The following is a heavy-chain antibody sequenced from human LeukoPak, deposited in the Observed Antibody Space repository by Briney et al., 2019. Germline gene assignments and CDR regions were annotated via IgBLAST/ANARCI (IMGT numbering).Heavy chain of an antibody. J-gene: IGHJ4*02. CDR2: ISSSGGST. CDR1: GVSFSSYA. Sequence: GSLRLSCAASGVSFSSYAMSWVRQAPGKGLEWVSTISSSGGSTYYADSVKGRFTISRDNSKSTVYLQMNSLRAEDTAVYYCAKATFASSWNLYFDYWGQGTLVTVSS. D-gene: IGHD6-13*01. CDR3: AKATFASSWNLYFDY. V-gene: IGHV3-23*01.